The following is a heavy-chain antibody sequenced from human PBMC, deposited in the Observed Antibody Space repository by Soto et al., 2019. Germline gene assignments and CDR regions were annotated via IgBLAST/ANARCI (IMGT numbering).Heavy chain of an antibody. CDR2: INPSGGST. J-gene: IGHJ5*02. Sequence: GASVKVSCKASGYTFTSYYMHWVRQAPGQGLEWMGIINPSGGSTRYAQKFQGRVTMTRDTSTSTAYMELRSLRSDDTAVYYCARARDDVVVTAIRTWGQGTLVTVSS. V-gene: IGHV1-46*01. CDR3: ARARDDVVVTAIRT. D-gene: IGHD2-21*02. CDR1: GYTFTSYY.